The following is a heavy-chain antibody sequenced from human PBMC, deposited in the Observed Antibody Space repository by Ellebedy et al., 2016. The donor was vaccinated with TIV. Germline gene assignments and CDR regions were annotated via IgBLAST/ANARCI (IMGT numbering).Heavy chain of an antibody. D-gene: IGHD2-15*01. CDR3: ARHAVVPTPGFEY. V-gene: IGHV4-59*08. CDR1: GSSISDYY. CDR2: VYDTLGIS. Sequence: SETLSLTCTVSGSSISDYYWTWIRQPPGRGLEWVGFVYDTLGISNYSPSLKSRVSISVDTSKSQISLWLKSVTAADTAVYYCARHAVVPTPGFEYWGPGALVTVSS. J-gene: IGHJ4*02.